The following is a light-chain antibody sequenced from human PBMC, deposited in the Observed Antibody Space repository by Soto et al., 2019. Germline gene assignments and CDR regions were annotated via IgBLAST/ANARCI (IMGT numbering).Light chain of an antibody. CDR1: SSDIGGYNS. CDR3: SSYTSSSTLVV. J-gene: IGLJ2*01. V-gene: IGLV2-14*01. CDR2: EVS. Sequence: QSVLTQPASVSGSPGQSITISCTGTSSDIGGYNSVSWYQQHPGKAPKLMIYEVSNRPSGVSNRFSGSKSGNTASLTISGLQTEDEADYYCSSYTSSSTLVVFGGGTQLTVL.